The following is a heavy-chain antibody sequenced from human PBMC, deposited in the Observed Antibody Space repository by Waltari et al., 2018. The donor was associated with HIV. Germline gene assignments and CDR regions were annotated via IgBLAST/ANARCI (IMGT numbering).Heavy chain of an antibody. CDR3: AKEGIGAFFDD. J-gene: IGHJ4*02. CDR2: ISPDGLYT. Sequence: EVQLLESGGDLVQPGGSLRLSGAASGLTFVTGAFRWVRQAPGAGLEWVSAISPDGLYTYYADSVKGRFTISRDNSKNTLYLQMNSLGAEDTAVYYCAKEGIGAFFDDWGQGTLVTVSS. D-gene: IGHD3-10*01. CDR1: GLTFVTGA. V-gene: IGHV3-23*01.